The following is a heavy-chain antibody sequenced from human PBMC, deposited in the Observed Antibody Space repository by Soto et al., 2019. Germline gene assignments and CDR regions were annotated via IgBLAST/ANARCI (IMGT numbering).Heavy chain of an antibody. CDR1: GYSFTSYW. J-gene: IGHJ3*02. D-gene: IGHD5-18*01. V-gene: IGHV5-51*01. Sequence: PAESMQISCKGSGYSFTSYWIGWVRQMPGKGLEWMGIIYPGDSDTRYSPSFQGQVTISADKSISTAYLQWSSLKASDTAMYYCAIDATTAMVTHDAFDIWGQGTMVTVSS. CDR3: AIDATTAMVTHDAFDI. CDR2: IYPGDSDT.